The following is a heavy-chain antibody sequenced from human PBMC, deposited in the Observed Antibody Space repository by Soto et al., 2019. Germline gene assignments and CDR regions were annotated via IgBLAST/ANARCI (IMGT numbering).Heavy chain of an antibody. D-gene: IGHD2-21*02. Sequence: PSETLSLTCTVSGGSISSYYWSWIRQPPGKGLEWIGYIYYSGSTSYNPSLKSRVTISVDTSKNQFSLKLSSVTAADTAVYYCARACGGDCYSDYWGQGTLVTVSS. J-gene: IGHJ4*02. V-gene: IGHV4-59*08. CDR1: GGSISSYY. CDR2: IYYSGST. CDR3: ARACGGDCYSDY.